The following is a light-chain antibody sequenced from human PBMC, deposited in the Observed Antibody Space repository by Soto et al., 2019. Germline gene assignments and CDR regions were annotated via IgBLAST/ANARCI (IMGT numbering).Light chain of an antibody. CDR1: SSNIGAEYD. CDR2: GDN. Sequence: QSVLTQPPSVSGAPGQRVAISCTGSSSNIGAEYDVHWYQQLPGTAPKRLIYGDNNRPSGVPDRFSGSKSVTSASLAITGLQPEGEADYYCQSYDSSLTTFVFGIGTKLTVL. V-gene: IGLV1-40*01. J-gene: IGLJ1*01. CDR3: QSYDSSLTTFV.